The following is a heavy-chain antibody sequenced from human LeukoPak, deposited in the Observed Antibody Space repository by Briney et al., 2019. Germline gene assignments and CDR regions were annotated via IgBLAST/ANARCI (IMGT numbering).Heavy chain of an antibody. D-gene: IGHD3-16*01. CDR3: ANWGASGDVFDI. J-gene: IGHJ3*02. CDR2: INHSGST. CDR1: GGSFSGYY. Sequence: SETLSLTCAVYGGSFSGYYWSWIRQPPGKGLEWIGEINHSGSTNYNPSLKSRVTISVDTSKNQFSLKLSSVTAADTAVYYCANWGASGDVFDIWGKGKMVTVSP. V-gene: IGHV4-34*01.